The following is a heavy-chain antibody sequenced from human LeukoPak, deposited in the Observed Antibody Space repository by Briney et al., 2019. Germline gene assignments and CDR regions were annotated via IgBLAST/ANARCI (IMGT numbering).Heavy chain of an antibody. CDR1: GGSFSGYY. J-gene: IGHJ4*02. Sequence: SETLSLTCAVYGGSFSGYYWSWIRQHPGKGLEWIGYIYYSGSTYYNPSLKSRVTISVDTSKNQFSLKLSSVTVADTAVYYCARVSYYDSSGYPGPYFDYWGQGTLVTVSS. D-gene: IGHD3-22*01. V-gene: IGHV4-31*11. CDR3: ARVSYYDSSGYPGPYFDY. CDR2: IYYSGST.